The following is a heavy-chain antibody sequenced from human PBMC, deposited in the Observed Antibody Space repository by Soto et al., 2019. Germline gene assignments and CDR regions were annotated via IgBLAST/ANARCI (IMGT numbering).Heavy chain of an antibody. V-gene: IGHV3-48*02. CDR1: GFTFNTYS. CDR3: ARVRMETDWNGPDDY. J-gene: IGHJ4*02. CDR2: INSNSNAI. D-gene: IGHD1-1*01. Sequence: EVQLVESGGGLVQPGGSLRLSCATSGFTFNTYSMKWVRLAPGKGLEWLSYINSNSNAIYYADSVKVRFTISRDNAKNSLYLQMISLRDEDTAVYYCARVRMETDWNGPDDYWGQGTQVTVSS.